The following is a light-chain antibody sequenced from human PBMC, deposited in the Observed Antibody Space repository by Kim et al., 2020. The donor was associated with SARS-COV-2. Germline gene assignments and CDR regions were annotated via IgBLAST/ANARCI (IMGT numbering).Light chain of an antibody. CDR1: KLGDKY. CDR2: QDS. J-gene: IGLJ1*01. V-gene: IGLV3-1*01. Sequence: SVSPGQTASITCSGDKLGDKYACWYQQKPGQSPVLVIYQDSKRPSGIPERFSGSNSGITATLTISGTQAMDEADYYCQAWDSSTYVFGTGTKVTVL. CDR3: QAWDSSTYV.